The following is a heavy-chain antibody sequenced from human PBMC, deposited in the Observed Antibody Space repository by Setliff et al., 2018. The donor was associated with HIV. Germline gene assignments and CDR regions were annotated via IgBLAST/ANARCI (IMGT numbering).Heavy chain of an antibody. V-gene: IGHV4-34*01. D-gene: IGHD6-6*01. Sequence: SETLSLTCAVYGGSFSGYYWTWIRQPPGKGLEWIGQINHSGSTNYNPSLKSRITISIDTSKNQFSMRLSSVTAEDTAMYYCARTLGAYSSSSDPFDYWGQGALVTVSS. J-gene: IGHJ4*02. CDR1: GGSFSGYY. CDR3: ARTLGAYSSSSDPFDY. CDR2: INHSGST.